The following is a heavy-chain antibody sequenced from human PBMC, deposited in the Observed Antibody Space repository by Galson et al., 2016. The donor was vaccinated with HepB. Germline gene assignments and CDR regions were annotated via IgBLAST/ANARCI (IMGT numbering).Heavy chain of an antibody. CDR2: IWYDGTNT. CDR1: GFTFGRTG. Sequence: SLRLSCAASGFTFGRTGIHWVRQAPGKGLEWVAVIWYDGTNTYLGDAVKGRFTISRDNSKNMLYLQMNSLRVEDTAAYYCAKEGPGGRYYFDDWGQGTLVRVSS. CDR3: AKEGPGGRYYFDD. J-gene: IGHJ4*02. V-gene: IGHV3-33*03. D-gene: IGHD3-16*01.